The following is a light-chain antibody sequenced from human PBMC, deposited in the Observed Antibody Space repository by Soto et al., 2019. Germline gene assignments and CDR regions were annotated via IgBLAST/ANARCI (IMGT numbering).Light chain of an antibody. CDR3: QQYNNWPQWT. Sequence: EIVLTQSPATLSVSPGERATLSCRASQSVNSNLAWYQQKPGQAPSNLAWYQQKPGQAPRLLIYNASTRATGIPARFIGSGSGTEFTLTISSLQSEDFAVYYCQQYNNWPQWTFGQGTKVDIK. V-gene: IGKV3-15*01. J-gene: IGKJ1*01. CDR2: NAS. CDR1: QSVNSNLAWYQQKPGQAPSN.